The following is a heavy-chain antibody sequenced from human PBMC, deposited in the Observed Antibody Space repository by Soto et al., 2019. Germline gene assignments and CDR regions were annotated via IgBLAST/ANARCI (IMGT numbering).Heavy chain of an antibody. CDR3: ARDCWYCSGGSCYLSCH. J-gene: IGHJ4*02. CDR2: ISAYNGNT. D-gene: IGHD2-15*01. Sequence: ASVKVSCKASGYTFTSYGISWVRQAPGQGLEWMGWISAYNGNTNYAQKLQGRVTMTTDTSTSTAYMELRSLRSDDTAVYYCARDCWYCSGGSCYLSCHWGQGTLVTVSS. CDR1: GYTFTSYG. V-gene: IGHV1-18*01.